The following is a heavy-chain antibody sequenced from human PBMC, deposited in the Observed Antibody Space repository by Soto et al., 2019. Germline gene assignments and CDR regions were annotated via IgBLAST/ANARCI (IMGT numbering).Heavy chain of an antibody. Sequence: GGSLRLSCAASGFTFSSYAMSWVRQAPGKGLEWVSSISESGGTTYYADSVKGRFTIPRDSSKNTLYLQMNSLRAEDTAIYYCARGSSTWPDWGQGTLVTVSS. V-gene: IGHV3-23*01. J-gene: IGHJ4*02. CDR1: GFTFSSYA. CDR2: ISESGGTT. D-gene: IGHD6-13*01. CDR3: ARGSSTWPD.